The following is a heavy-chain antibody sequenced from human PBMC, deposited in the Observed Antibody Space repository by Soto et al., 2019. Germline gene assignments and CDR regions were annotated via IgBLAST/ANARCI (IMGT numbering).Heavy chain of an antibody. CDR2: ISYDGSNK. D-gene: IGHD4-17*01. CDR1: GFTFSSYG. Sequence: QVQLVESGGGVVQPGRSLRLSCAASGFTFSSYGMHWVRQAPGKGLEWVAVISYDGSNKYYADSVKGRFTISRDNSKNTLYLQMNSLRAEDTAVYYCAKDWEATVTTEGNSAFDIWGQGTMVTVSS. CDR3: AKDWEATVTTEGNSAFDI. V-gene: IGHV3-30*18. J-gene: IGHJ3*02.